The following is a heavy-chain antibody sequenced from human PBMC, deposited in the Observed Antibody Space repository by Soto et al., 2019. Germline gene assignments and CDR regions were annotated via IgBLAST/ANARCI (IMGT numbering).Heavy chain of an antibody. CDR3: AKDLIAARLLGNFDY. CDR1: GFTFSSYA. V-gene: IGHV3-23*01. Sequence: GGSLRLSCAASGFTFSSYAMSWVRQAPGKGLEWVSAISGSGGSTYYADSVKGRFTISRDNSKNTLDLQMNSLRAEDTAVYYCAKDLIAARLLGNFDYWGQGTLVTVSS. CDR2: ISGSGGST. D-gene: IGHD6-6*01. J-gene: IGHJ4*02.